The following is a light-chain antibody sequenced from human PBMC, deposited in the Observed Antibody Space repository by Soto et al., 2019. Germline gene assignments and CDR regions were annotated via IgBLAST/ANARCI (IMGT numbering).Light chain of an antibody. Sequence: EIVLTQSPGTLSLSPGESGTLSCRASQSLGTNFLAWFQQKPGQAPRLLIYGASTRATGIPDRFSGSGSGTNFTLTITRLEPEDSAVSYCQHYGVSPRTFGQGTKVQIK. V-gene: IGKV3-20*01. J-gene: IGKJ1*01. CDR3: QHYGVSPRT. CDR2: GAS. CDR1: QSLGTNF.